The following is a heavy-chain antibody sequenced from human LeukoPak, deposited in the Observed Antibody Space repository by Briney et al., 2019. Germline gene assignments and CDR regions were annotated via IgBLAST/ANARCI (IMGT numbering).Heavy chain of an antibody. V-gene: IGHV1-2*02. CDR3: AREGPGRSGWFFDY. CDR2: INPHSGGT. D-gene: IGHD6-19*01. J-gene: IGHJ4*02. CDR1: GYIFTDYY. Sequence: ASVTVTFKASGYIFTDYYMHWVRQTPGQGEEGMGWINPHSGGTKYAQKFQGRVTMTRDTAISTAYIEVSRLRSDDTAVYYCAREGPGRSGWFFDYWGQGTLVSVSS.